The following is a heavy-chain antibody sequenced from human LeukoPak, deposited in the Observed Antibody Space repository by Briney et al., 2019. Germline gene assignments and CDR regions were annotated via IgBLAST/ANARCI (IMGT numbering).Heavy chain of an antibody. CDR2: INHSGST. J-gene: IGHJ4*02. V-gene: IGHV4-34*01. Sequence: SETLSLTCAVYGGSFSGYYWSWIRQPPGKGLEWIGEINHSGSTNYNPSLKSRVTISVDTSKNQFSLKLSSVTAADTAVYYCARGQDFWSGCNYWGQGTLVTVSS. D-gene: IGHD3-3*01. CDR3: ARGQDFWSGCNY. CDR1: GGSFSGYY.